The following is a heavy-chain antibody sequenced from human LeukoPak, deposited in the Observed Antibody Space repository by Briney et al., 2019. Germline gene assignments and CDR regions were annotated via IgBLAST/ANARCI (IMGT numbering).Heavy chain of an antibody. Sequence: GRSLRLSCAASGFTFNSYAIHWVRQAPGKGLEWVAVISYDGSNKYYADSVKGRFTISRDNSKNTLYLQLNSLRPEDTAVYYCARDQLAYSGYDTLFDYWGQGTLVTVSS. V-gene: IGHV3-30*04. D-gene: IGHD5-12*01. CDR1: GFTFNSYA. CDR3: ARDQLAYSGYDTLFDY. J-gene: IGHJ4*02. CDR2: ISYDGSNK.